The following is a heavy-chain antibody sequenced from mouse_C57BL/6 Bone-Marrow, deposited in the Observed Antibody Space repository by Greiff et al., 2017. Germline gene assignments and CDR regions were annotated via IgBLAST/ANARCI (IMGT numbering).Heavy chain of an antibody. Sequence: QVQLQQSGAELARPGASVKLSCKASGYTFTSYGISWVKQRTGQGLEWIGEIYPRSGNTYYNEKFKGKATLTADKSSSTAYMELRSLTSEDSAFYFCARRGYGSNSSYAMDYWGQGTSVTVSS. CDR2: IYPRSGNT. D-gene: IGHD1-1*01. J-gene: IGHJ4*01. CDR3: ARRGYGSNSSYAMDY. V-gene: IGHV1-81*01. CDR1: GYTFTSYG.